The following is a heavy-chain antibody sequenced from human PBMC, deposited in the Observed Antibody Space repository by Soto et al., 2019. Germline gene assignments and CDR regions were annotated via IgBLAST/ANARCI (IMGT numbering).Heavy chain of an antibody. CDR3: ESSVVPADIGFRYHPYGMDV. J-gene: IGHJ6*02. CDR1: GASSRSTA. Sequence: SRKAAGASSRSTACSRVRQAPGQGLEWMGGITLISGTANYAPKFQGRVTITADGSTTTANMELSSLRSEDTAVYYCESSVVPADIGFRYHPYGMDVSGPGPTLTVSS. CDR2: ITLISGTA. V-gene: IGHV1-69*01. D-gene: IGHD2-2*02.